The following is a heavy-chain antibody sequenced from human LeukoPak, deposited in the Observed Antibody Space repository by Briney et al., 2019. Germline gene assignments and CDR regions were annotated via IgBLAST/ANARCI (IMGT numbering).Heavy chain of an antibody. CDR3: ARDPGSFLSSSGWLNWFDP. V-gene: IGHV1-18*01. CDR1: GYTFTTYG. D-gene: IGHD6-19*01. J-gene: IGHJ5*02. Sequence: APVNVSCKASGYTFTTYGISWVRQAPGQGLEWMGWISAYNGNTNYAQKLQGRVTMTTDTSTSTAYMELRSLRSDDTAVYYCARDPGSFLSSSGWLNWFDPWGQGTLVTVSS. CDR2: ISAYNGNT.